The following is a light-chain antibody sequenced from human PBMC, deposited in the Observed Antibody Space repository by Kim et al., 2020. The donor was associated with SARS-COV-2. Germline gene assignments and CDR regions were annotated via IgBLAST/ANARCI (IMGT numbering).Light chain of an antibody. CDR1: QSVSSSY. CDR3: QQYGSSPRT. J-gene: IGKJ1*01. Sequence: PGERATPSCRASQSVSSSYVAWYQQKPGQAPRLLFYGASSRATGIPDRFSGSGSGTDFTLTISRLEPEDFAVYYCQQYGSSPRTFGQGTKVDIK. CDR2: GAS. V-gene: IGKV3-20*01.